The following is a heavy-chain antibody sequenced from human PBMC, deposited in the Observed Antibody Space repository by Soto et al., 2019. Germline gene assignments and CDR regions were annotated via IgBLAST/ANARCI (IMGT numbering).Heavy chain of an antibody. D-gene: IGHD3-10*01. CDR1: GFTFSSYA. Sequence: QVQLVESGGGVVQPGRSLRLSCAASGFTFSSYAMHWVRQAPGKGLEWVAVISYDGSNKYYADSVKGRFTISRDNSKNTLYLQMNSLRAEDTAVYYCARAARGGRHFTDYYYYGMDVWGQGTTVTVSS. CDR3: ARAARGGRHFTDYYYYGMDV. J-gene: IGHJ6*02. V-gene: IGHV3-30-3*01. CDR2: ISYDGSNK.